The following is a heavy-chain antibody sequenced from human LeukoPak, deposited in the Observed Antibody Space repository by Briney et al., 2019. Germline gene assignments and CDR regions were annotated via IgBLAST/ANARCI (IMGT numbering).Heavy chain of an antibody. CDR3: ASGATSWAHMDV. CDR2: IYYSGSI. V-gene: IGHV4-59*13. D-gene: IGHD3-16*01. Sequence: SETLSLPCTVSGASISGSYWTGIRQPPGKERDGIGYIYYSGSINYNPSLKSRVTISVDTSKNQFSLKLSSVTAADTAVYYCASGATSWAHMDVWGEGTTVTVSS. CDR1: GASISGSY. J-gene: IGHJ6*03.